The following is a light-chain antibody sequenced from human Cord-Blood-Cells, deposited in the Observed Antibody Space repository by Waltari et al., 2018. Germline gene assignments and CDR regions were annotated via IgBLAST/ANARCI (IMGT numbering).Light chain of an antibody. CDR1: SSNIGNNY. V-gene: IGLV1-51*01. J-gene: IGLJ1*01. Sequence: QSVLTQPPSASAAPGQQVTISCSGSSSNIGNNYLTWYQQPPGTAPKLLIYDNNKRPSGIPDRFSGSKSGTSATLGITGLQTGDEADYYCGTWDSSLSAYVFGTGTKVTVL. CDR3: GTWDSSLSAYV. CDR2: DNN.